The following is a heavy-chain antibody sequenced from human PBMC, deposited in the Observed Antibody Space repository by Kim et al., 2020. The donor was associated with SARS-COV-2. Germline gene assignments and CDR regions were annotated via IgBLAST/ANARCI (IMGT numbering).Heavy chain of an antibody. CDR1: GFTFSHYE. CDR2: IYVSGPTI. V-gene: IGHV3-48*03. Sequence: GGSLRLSCAASGFTFSHYEMNWVRQAPGKGLEWISYIYVSGPTIYYADSVKGRFTISRDNAKNSLYLQMNSLRAEDTAVYYCAREMRYTGFRYFDYWGQGVLVTVSS. CDR3: AREMRYTGFRYFDY. J-gene: IGHJ4*02. D-gene: IGHD3-9*01.